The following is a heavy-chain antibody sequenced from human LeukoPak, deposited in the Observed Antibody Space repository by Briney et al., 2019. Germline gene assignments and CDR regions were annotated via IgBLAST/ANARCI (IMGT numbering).Heavy chain of an antibody. Sequence: GGSLRLSCAASGFTFSSYAMSWVRQAPGKGLEWVSAISASGGSTYYADSVKGRFTISRDNAKNTLYLQMNSLRAEDTAVYYCARQKSGSGDYWGQGTLVTVSS. V-gene: IGHV3-23*01. D-gene: IGHD1-26*01. CDR2: ISASGGST. CDR3: ARQKSGSGDY. J-gene: IGHJ4*02. CDR1: GFTFSSYA.